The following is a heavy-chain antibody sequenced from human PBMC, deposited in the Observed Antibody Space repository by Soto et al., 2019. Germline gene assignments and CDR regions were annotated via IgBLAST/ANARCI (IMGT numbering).Heavy chain of an antibody. D-gene: IGHD2-2*01. CDR1: GYTFTSYG. J-gene: IGHJ6*02. V-gene: IGHV1-18*01. CDR3: AVILCNSTSCLGYMDV. Sequence: ASVKVSCKASGYTFTSYGISWVRQAPGQGLEWMGWISAYNGNTNYAQKLQGRVTMTTDTSTSTAYMELRSLRSDDTAVYYCAVILCNSTSCLGYMDVWGQGTTVTVSS. CDR2: ISAYNGNT.